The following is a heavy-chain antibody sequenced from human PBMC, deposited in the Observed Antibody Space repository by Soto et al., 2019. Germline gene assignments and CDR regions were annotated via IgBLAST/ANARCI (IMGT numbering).Heavy chain of an antibody. CDR1: GYTFSDYA. V-gene: IGHV1-18*01. D-gene: IGHD2-15*01. CDR3: VRCYCSVGSCYACWHFDL. Sequence: QVQLVQSGGEVKKPGASVKVSCQASGYTFSDYAISWVRQAPGQGLEWMGWISASTRNTDQAQNFQGRVIMTLDTSTNTAYMEVRSMRYDDTAVYYCVRCYCSVGSCYACWHFDLWGRGTLVTVSS. J-gene: IGHJ2*01. CDR2: ISASTRNT.